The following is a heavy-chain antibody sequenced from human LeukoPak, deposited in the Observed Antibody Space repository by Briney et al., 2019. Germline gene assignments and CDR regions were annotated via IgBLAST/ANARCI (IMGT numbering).Heavy chain of an antibody. D-gene: IGHD4-17*01. V-gene: IGHV4-30-2*01. CDR1: RGSISSGGYY. J-gene: IGHJ2*01. CDR3: AREGDYGDWYFDL. CDR2: IYHSGST. Sequence: PSETLSLTCSVSRGSISSGGYYWSWIRQPPGKGLEWIGYIYHSGSTYYNPSLKSRVTISVDTSKNQFSLKLSSVTAADTAVYYCAREGDYGDWYFDLWGRGTLVTVSS.